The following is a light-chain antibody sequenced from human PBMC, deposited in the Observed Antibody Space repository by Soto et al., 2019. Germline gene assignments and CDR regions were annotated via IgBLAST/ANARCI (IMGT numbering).Light chain of an antibody. CDR3: QYRGIWPPGAT. CDR1: QSINNY. J-gene: IGKJ4*01. CDR2: DAS. Sequence: EIVLTQSPVTLSLPTGERATLSCRASQSINNYLAWYQQKPGQPPRLLIYDASNRATAIPVRFSGSGSGTDFTLTISSLEPEDSAVYYCQYRGIWPPGATFGGGTKVEIK. V-gene: IGKV3-11*01.